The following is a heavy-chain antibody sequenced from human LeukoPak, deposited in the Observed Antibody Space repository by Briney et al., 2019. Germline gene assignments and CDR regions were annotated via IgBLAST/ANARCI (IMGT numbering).Heavy chain of an antibody. CDR2: INSDDSRT. J-gene: IGHJ3*02. Sequence: GGSLRLSCAASGFTFSAFWMHWVRQAPGKGLVWVSRINSDDSRTTYADSVKGRFTISRDNAKNTLYLQMNSLRAEDTAVYYCAKDLDTYYDFWSGYRTPDAFDIWGQGTMVTVSS. D-gene: IGHD3-3*01. CDR3: AKDLDTYYDFWSGYRTPDAFDI. CDR1: GFTFSAFW. V-gene: IGHV3-74*01.